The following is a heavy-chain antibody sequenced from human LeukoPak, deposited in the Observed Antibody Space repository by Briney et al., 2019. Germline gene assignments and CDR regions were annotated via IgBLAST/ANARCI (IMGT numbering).Heavy chain of an antibody. J-gene: IGHJ5*02. CDR1: GGSISSYY. CDR2: IYYSGST. Sequence: SETLSLTCTVSGGSISSYYWSWIRQPPGKGLEWIGYIYYSGSTNYNPSLKSRVTISVDTSKNQFSLKLSSVTAADTAVYYCARVVVVAATPHSHPNCWFDPWGQGTLVTVSS. CDR3: ARVVVVAATPHSHPNCWFDP. V-gene: IGHV4-59*01. D-gene: IGHD2-15*01.